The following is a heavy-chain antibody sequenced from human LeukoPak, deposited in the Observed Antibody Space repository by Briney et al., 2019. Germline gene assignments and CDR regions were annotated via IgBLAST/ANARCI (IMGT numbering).Heavy chain of an antibody. CDR2: IYSGGST. D-gene: IGHD4-11*01. Sequence: GGSLRLSCAASGFAVSSNYMSWVRQAPGKGLEWVAVIYSGGSTNYADSVKGRFTISRDNSKNTLYLLMNSLRAEDTAVYYCARGPYTDYWGQGTLVTVSS. CDR1: GFAVSSNY. J-gene: IGHJ4*02. CDR3: ARGPYTDY. V-gene: IGHV3-66*01.